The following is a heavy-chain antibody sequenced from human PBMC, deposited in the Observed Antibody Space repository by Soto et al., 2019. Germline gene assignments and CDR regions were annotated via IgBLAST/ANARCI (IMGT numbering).Heavy chain of an antibody. CDR2: ISGSGST. D-gene: IGHD5-12*01. Sequence: SETLSLTCTVSAGSIKSFYWSWIRQPPGKGLEWIGYISGSGSTNYNPSLRSRVTISLDTSRNQFSLKLSSVTAADTAVYYCARTYSGYYFDYWGQGTLVSVSS. CDR1: AGSIKSFY. V-gene: IGHV4-59*08. CDR3: ARTYSGYYFDY. J-gene: IGHJ4*02.